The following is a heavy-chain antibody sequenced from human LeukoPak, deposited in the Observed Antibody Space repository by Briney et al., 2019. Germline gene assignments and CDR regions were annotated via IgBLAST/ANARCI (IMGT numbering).Heavy chain of an antibody. Sequence: GGSLRLSCAASGFTFSSSGMHWVRQAPGKGLEWVAVISYDESNKYYADSVEGRFTISRDKSKNTLYLQMNSLRAEDTAVYYCAKDVSEWLAFDYWGQGTLVTVSS. D-gene: IGHD6-19*01. J-gene: IGHJ4*02. V-gene: IGHV3-30*18. CDR2: ISYDESNK. CDR1: GFTFSSSG. CDR3: AKDVSEWLAFDY.